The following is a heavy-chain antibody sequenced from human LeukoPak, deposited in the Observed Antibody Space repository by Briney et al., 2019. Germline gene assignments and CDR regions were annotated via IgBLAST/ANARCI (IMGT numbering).Heavy chain of an antibody. V-gene: IGHV1-8*01. D-gene: IGHD6-19*01. CDR1: GYTFTSYD. CDR2: MNPNSGNT. Sequence: ASVKVSCKASGYTFTSYDINWVRQATGQGLEWMGWMNPNSGNTGYAQKFQGRVTMTRNTSISTAYMELSSLRSEDTAVDYCARGCGWYGYFFYYGMDGWGQGTTVTVSS. J-gene: IGHJ6*01. CDR3: ARGCGWYGYFFYYGMDG.